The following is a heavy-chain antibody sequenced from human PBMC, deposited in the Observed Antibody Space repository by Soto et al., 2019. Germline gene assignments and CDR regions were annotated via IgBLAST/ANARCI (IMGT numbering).Heavy chain of an antibody. CDR1: GYTFTSYD. Sequence: ASVKVSCKASGYTFTSYDINWVRQATGQGLEWMGWMNPNSGNTGYAQKFQGRVTMTRNTSISTAYMELSSLRSEDTAVYYCARANLRYDRDINYFDYWGQGTLVTVSS. CDR3: ARANLRYDRDINYFDY. D-gene: IGHD3-9*01. V-gene: IGHV1-8*01. J-gene: IGHJ4*02. CDR2: MNPNSGNT.